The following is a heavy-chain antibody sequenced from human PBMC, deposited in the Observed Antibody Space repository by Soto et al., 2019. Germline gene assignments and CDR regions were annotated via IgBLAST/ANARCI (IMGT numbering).Heavy chain of an antibody. V-gene: IGHV4-31*03. CDR2: IYYSGST. CDR1: GGSISSGGYY. J-gene: IGHJ5*02. D-gene: IGHD3-3*01. Sequence: SETLSLTCTVSGGSISSGGYYWSWIRQHPGKGLEWIGYIYYSGSTYYNPSLKSRVTISVDTSKNQFSLKLSSVTAADTAVYYCARDGLADDFWSGYYDPPAPSTPFDPWAQRTLVTVSS. CDR3: ARDGLADDFWSGYYDPPAPSTPFDP.